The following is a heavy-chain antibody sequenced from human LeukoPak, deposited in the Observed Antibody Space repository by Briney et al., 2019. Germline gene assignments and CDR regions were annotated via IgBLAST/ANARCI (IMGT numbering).Heavy chain of an antibody. CDR3: ARDSTWRLDY. V-gene: IGHV3-7*03. CDR2: IKEDGSVK. D-gene: IGHD5-12*01. J-gene: IGHJ4*02. CDR1: GFTFSSHW. Sequence: QAGGSLRLSCTASGFTFSSHWMTWVRQPPGKGLEWVANIKEDGSVKYCVDSVKGRFTISRANTKNALYLQMNSLRADDTAVYFCARDSTWRLDYWGQGTLITVSS.